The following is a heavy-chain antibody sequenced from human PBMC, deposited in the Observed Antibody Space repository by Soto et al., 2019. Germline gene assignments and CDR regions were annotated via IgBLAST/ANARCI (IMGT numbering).Heavy chain of an antibody. CDR3: ARRGHDVVVPAASPGIAVAGPFDAFDI. CDR2: IYYSGST. V-gene: IGHV4-39*01. Sequence: QLQLQESGPGLVKPSETLSLTCTVSGGSISSSSYYWGWIRQPPGKGLEWIGSIYYSGSTYYNPSLKSRVTISVDTSKNQFSLKLSSVTAADTAVYYCARRGHDVVVPAASPGIAVAGPFDAFDIWGQGTMVTVSS. D-gene: IGHD6-19*01. CDR1: GGSISSSSYY. J-gene: IGHJ3*02.